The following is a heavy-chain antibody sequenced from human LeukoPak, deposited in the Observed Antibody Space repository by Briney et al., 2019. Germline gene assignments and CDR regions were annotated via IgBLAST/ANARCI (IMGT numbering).Heavy chain of an antibody. V-gene: IGHV4-4*02. CDR1: GGSISSTNW. CDR2: VHLSGRT. D-gene: IGHD3-22*01. J-gene: IGHJ4*02. Sequence: SETLSLTCGVSGGSISSTNWWTWVRQPPGEGLEWIGEVHLSGRTNYNPSLESRVTMSVDMSENHISLKLTSVTAADTAVYYCARVKADSSGYYLFDYWGQGTLVTVSS. CDR3: ARVKADSSGYYLFDY.